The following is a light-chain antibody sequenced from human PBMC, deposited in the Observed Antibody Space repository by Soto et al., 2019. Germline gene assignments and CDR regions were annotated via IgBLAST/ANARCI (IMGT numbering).Light chain of an antibody. CDR1: SSDVGGYNY. CDR3: SAYAGSNTFV. CDR2: EVS. V-gene: IGLV2-14*01. Sequence: QSVLTQPASVSGSPGQSITISCTGTSSDVGGYNYVSWYQQRPGKAPKLMIYEVSNRPSGVSNRFSGSKSGNTASLSISGLQAEDEAAYYCSAYAGSNTFVFGTGTKLTVL. J-gene: IGLJ1*01.